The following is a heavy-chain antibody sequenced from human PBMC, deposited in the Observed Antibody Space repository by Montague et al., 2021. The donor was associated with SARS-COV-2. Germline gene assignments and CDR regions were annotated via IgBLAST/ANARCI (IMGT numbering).Heavy chain of an antibody. V-gene: IGHV4-59*02. J-gene: IGHJ3*02. CDR1: GASVSSSD. D-gene: IGHD1-14*01. Sequence: SETLSLTCTVSGASVSSSDWGWIRQSPGKGLEGIGYFYSVGSTDYNPSLKSRVTISRDTSKNQFSLKVRSVTAADTAIYYCARETMTADAFDIWGQGTRVTVAS. CDR2: FYSVGST. CDR3: ARETMTADAFDI.